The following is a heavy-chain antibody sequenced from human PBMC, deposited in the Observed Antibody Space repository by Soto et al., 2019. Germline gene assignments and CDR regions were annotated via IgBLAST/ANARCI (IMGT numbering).Heavy chain of an antibody. V-gene: IGHV4-59*08. J-gene: IGHJ4*02. CDR1: GGSISSYY. D-gene: IGHD1-1*01. CDR3: ARHYPIGNNWNYFDY. CDR2: ISYTGST. Sequence: SETLSLTCSVSGGSISSYYWGWIRQPPGKGLEWIGYISYTGSTDYSPSLKSRVTISVDTSKNQFSLKVRSVTAADTAIYFCARHYPIGNNWNYFDYWGRGTLVTVSS.